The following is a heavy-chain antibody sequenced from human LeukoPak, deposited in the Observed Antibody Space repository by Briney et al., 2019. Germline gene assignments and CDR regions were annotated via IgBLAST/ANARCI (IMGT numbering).Heavy chain of an antibody. V-gene: IGHV3-74*01. J-gene: IGHJ3*02. CDR1: GFTFSSYW. D-gene: IGHD3-22*01. CDR2: INSDGSST. CDR3: ARDWMINDYYDSWPYAFDI. Sequence: GGSLRLSCAASGFTFSSYWMHWVRHAPGKGLVWVSRINSDGSSTSYADSVKGRFTISRDNAKNTLYLQMNSLRAEDTAVYYCARDWMINDYYDSWPYAFDIWGQGTMVTVSS.